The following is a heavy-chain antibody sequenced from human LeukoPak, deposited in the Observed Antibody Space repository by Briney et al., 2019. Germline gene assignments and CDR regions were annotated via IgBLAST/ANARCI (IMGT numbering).Heavy chain of an antibody. V-gene: IGHV5-51*01. Sequence: GESLKISWEGSGYSFTSYWSGWVRQMPGKGLEWMGIIYPGDSDIRDSPSFQGQVTISADKSTNTAYLQWSTLKASDTAMYCCARRDGSGWGSFDYWGQGTLVTVSS. CDR2: IYPGDSDI. CDR3: ARRDGSGWGSFDY. D-gene: IGHD6-19*01. J-gene: IGHJ4*02. CDR1: GYSFTSYW.